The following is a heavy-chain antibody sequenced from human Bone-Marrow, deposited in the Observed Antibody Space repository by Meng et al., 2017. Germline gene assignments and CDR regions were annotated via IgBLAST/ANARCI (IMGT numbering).Heavy chain of an antibody. CDR1: GFTFSSYA. J-gene: IGHJ6*02. V-gene: IGHV3-30*04. CDR2: TSYDGSNK. D-gene: IGHD6-19*01. Sequence: GESLKISCAASGFTFSSYAMHWVRQAPGKGLEWVAVTSYDGSNKYYADSVKGRFTISRDNSKNTLYLQMNSLRAEDTAVYYCARDRESSGWYVAYYYYGMDVWGQGTTVTVSS. CDR3: ARDRESSGWYVAYYYYGMDV.